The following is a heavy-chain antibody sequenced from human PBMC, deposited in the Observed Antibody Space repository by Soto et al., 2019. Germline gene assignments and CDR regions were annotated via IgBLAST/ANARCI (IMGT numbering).Heavy chain of an antibody. J-gene: IGHJ4*02. D-gene: IGHD5-12*01. CDR1: GDTFSTYT. CDR3: VRAYTGYEPSYDS. CDR2: IIPVLNKI. V-gene: IGHV1-69*02. Sequence: QVQLVQSGAEVKKPGSSVKVSCEASGDTFSTYTISWVRQVPGQGLAWMGRIIPVLNKINYAQKFQGRVTFTANKSTYTVYMELSGLRSEDAAAYYCVRAYTGYEPSYDSWGQGTVVTVSS.